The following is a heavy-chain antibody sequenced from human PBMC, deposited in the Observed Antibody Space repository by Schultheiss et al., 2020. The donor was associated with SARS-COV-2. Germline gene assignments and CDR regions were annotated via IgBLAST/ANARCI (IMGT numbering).Heavy chain of an antibody. V-gene: IGHV4-38-2*02. J-gene: IGHJ4*02. CDR1: GDSISSYY. D-gene: IGHD1-26*01. Sequence: SETLSLTCTVSGDSISSYYWGWIRQPPGKGLEWIGSIYHSGSTYYNPSLKSRVTISVDTSKNQFSLKLSSVTAADTAVYYCARGRLIVGATRRNYFDYWGQGTLVTVSS. CDR3: ARGRLIVGATRRNYFDY. CDR2: IYHSGST.